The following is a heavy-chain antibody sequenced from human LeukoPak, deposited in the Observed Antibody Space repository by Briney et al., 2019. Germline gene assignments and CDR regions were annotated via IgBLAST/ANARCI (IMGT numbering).Heavy chain of an antibody. Sequence: GASVKVSCKASGYTFTSYGISWVRQAPGQGLEWMGWISAYNGNTNYAQKLQGRVTMTTDTSTSTAFMELRSLTSDDTAVYYCARDPSYCDSSGYPDYWGQGTLVTVSS. D-gene: IGHD3-22*01. V-gene: IGHV1-18*01. CDR3: ARDPSYCDSSGYPDY. J-gene: IGHJ4*02. CDR1: GYTFTSYG. CDR2: ISAYNGNT.